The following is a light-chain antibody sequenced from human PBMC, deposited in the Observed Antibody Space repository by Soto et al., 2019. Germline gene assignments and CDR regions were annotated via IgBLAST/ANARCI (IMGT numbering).Light chain of an antibody. Sequence: QSVLTQPPSVSGAPGQRVTISCTGSSSNIGAGYDVHWYQQLPGTAPKLLIYGNSNRPSGVPDRFSGSKSGTSASLAIAGLQAEDEADYCCQSYDSSHYVFGTGTKVT. CDR3: QSYDSSHYV. CDR1: SSNIGAGYD. V-gene: IGLV1-40*01. CDR2: GNS. J-gene: IGLJ1*01.